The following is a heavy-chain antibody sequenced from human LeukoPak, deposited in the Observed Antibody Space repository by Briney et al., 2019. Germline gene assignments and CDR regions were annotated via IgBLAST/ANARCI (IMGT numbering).Heavy chain of an antibody. D-gene: IGHD5-24*01. CDR2: ISGSGGIT. CDR3: AKAILMATLHYHYMDV. J-gene: IGHJ6*03. V-gene: IGHV3-23*01. CDR1: GFIFSNYA. Sequence: GGFLRLSCAASGFIFSNYAMSWVRQAPGKGLEWVSVISGSGGITYYADSVKGRFTISRDNSKNTLYLQMNSVRGEDTAVYYCAKAILMATLHYHYMDVWGKGTTVTISS.